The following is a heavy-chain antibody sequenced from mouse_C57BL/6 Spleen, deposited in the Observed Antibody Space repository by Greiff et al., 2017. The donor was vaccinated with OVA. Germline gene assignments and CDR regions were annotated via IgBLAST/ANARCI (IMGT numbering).Heavy chain of an antibody. J-gene: IGHJ4*01. Sequence: QVQLQQSGPELVKPGASVKISCKASGYAFSSSWMNWVKQRPGKGLEWIGRIYPGDGDTNYNGKFKGKATLTADKSSSTAYMQLSSLTSEDSAVYFCAKYSYYARDYWGQGTSVTVSS. V-gene: IGHV1-82*01. CDR1: GYAFSSSW. CDR2: IYPGDGDT. CDR3: AKYSYYARDY.